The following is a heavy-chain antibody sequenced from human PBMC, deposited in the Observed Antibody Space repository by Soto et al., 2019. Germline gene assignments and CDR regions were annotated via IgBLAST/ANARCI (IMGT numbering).Heavy chain of an antibody. CDR2: ISSSSSYI. J-gene: IGHJ4*02. D-gene: IGHD6-6*01. CDR1: GFTFSSYS. CDR3: PRGTSIAARPDNKDFDY. Sequence: GGSLRLSCAASGFTFSSYSMNWVRQAPGKGLEWVSSISSSSSYIYYADSVKGRFTISRDNAKNSLYLQMNSLRAEDTAVYYCPRGTSIAARPDNKDFDYWGQGTLVTVSS. V-gene: IGHV3-21*01.